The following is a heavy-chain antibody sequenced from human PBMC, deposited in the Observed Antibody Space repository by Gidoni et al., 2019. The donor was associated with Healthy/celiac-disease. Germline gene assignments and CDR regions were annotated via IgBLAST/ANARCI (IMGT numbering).Heavy chain of an antibody. CDR3: AREGVIASSSHHYYYGMDV. CDR1: GYTFTGYY. J-gene: IGHJ6*02. D-gene: IGHD6-6*01. Sequence: QVQLVQSGAEVKKPGASVKVSCKASGYTFTGYYMHWVRQAPGQGLEWMGWINPNSGGTNYAQKFQGWVTMTRDTSISTAYMELSRLRSDDTAVYYCAREGVIASSSHHYYYGMDVWGQGTTVTVSS. V-gene: IGHV1-2*04. CDR2: INPNSGGT.